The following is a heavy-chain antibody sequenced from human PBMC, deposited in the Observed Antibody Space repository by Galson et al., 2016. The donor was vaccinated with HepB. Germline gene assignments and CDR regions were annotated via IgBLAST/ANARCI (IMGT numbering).Heavy chain of an antibody. Sequence: SLRLSCAASGFTFSDYAMSWVRQAPGKGLEWVSGLSGGGGSTYYADSVKGRFTISRDNSKNTLYLQMNSLRAEDTALYYCARVYIVVIENDAFDIWGQGTMVTVSS. CDR3: ARVYIVVIENDAFDI. CDR1: GFTFSDYA. J-gene: IGHJ3*02. D-gene: IGHD3-22*01. V-gene: IGHV3-23*01. CDR2: LSGGGGST.